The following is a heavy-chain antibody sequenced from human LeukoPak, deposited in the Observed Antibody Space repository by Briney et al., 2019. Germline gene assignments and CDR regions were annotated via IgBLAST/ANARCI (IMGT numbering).Heavy chain of an antibody. J-gene: IGHJ4*02. CDR2: ISYDGSNK. Sequence: GGSLRLSCAASGFTFSSYAMHWVRQAPGKGLEWVAVISYDGSNKYYADSVKGRFTTSRDNSKNTLYLQMNSLRAEDTAVYYCARVSPRITMVRGVTYDYRGQGTLVTVSS. CDR1: GFTFSSYA. D-gene: IGHD3-10*01. V-gene: IGHV3-30*04. CDR3: ARVSPRITMVRGVTYDY.